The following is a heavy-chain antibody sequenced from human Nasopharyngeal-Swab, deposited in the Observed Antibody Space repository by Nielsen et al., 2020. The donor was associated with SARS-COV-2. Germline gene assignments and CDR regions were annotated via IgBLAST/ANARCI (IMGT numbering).Heavy chain of an antibody. CDR3: ARHRGRTSYYYYGMDV. D-gene: IGHD1-14*01. Sequence: GESLKISCVASRFTFSSYSMNWVRQAPGTGLEWVSSTSSDTTYIYYADSVKGRFTISRDNAKSSLYLQMNSLRDEDTAVYYCARHRGRTSYYYYGMDVWGQGTTVTVSS. V-gene: IGHV3-21*01. CDR1: RFTFSSYS. J-gene: IGHJ6*02. CDR2: TSSDTTYI.